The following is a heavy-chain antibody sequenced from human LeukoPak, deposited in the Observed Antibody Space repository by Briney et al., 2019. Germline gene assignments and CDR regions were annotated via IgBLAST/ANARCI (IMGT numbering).Heavy chain of an antibody. CDR3: AKAGNRNYYGSGSYSGYYFDY. J-gene: IGHJ4*02. CDR2: ISGSGGST. D-gene: IGHD3-10*01. V-gene: IGHV3-23*01. CDR1: GFTFSSYA. Sequence: PGGSLRLSCAASGFTFSSYAMSWVRHAPGKGLELVSAISGSGGSTYYADSVKGRFTISRDNSKNTLYLQMNSLRAEDTAVYYCAKAGNRNYYGSGSYSGYYFDYWGQGTLVTVSS.